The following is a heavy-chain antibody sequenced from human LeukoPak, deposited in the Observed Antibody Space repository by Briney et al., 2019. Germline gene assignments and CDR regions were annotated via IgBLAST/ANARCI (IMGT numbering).Heavy chain of an antibody. D-gene: IGHD1-14*01. J-gene: IGHJ4*02. CDR3: TRDRSRAEDD. Sequence: PGWSVRLSCAASGFTFSGHWMSWVRQAPGKGLEWVANINQGGSDKYYVDSVKGRFTISRDNANNLLYLQMNSLRGEDTAVYYCTRDRSRAEDDWGQGTLVTVPS. CDR2: INQGGSDK. CDR1: GFTFSGHW. V-gene: IGHV3-7*01.